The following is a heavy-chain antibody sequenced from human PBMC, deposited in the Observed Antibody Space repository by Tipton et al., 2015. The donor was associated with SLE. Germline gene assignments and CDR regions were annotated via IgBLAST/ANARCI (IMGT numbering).Heavy chain of an antibody. CDR2: IYYSGST. D-gene: IGHD7-27*01. CDR1: GGSFSGGYY. CDR3: ARVPPDWGGDYYMDV. Sequence: TLSLTCAVYGGSFSGGYYWSWIRQHPGKGLEWIGYIYYSGSTYYNPSLKSRVTISVDTSKNQFSLKLSSVTAADTAVYYCARVPPDWGGDYYMDVWGKGTTVTVSS. V-gene: IGHV4-31*11. J-gene: IGHJ6*03.